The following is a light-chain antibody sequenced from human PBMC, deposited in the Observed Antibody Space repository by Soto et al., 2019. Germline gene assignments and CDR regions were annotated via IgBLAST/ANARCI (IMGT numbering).Light chain of an antibody. CDR1: NIGSES. CDR2: YDS. V-gene: IGLV3-21*04. CDR3: QGWVGSSDQQV. Sequence: SYELTQPPSVSVAPGKTATITCGGNNIGSESVHWYQQKPGQAPVLVIYYDSDRPSGIPERVCGSSSGNAATLTISRVEGGDEADYYCQGWVGSSDQQVFGGGTKLTVL. J-gene: IGLJ3*02.